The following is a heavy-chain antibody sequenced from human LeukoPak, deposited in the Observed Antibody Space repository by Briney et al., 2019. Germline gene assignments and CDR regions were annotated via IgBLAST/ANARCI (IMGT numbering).Heavy chain of an antibody. Sequence: PGGSLRLSCAASGFTFSTYWMSWVRQAPGNGLEWVANTKQDGSDKYYVDSVKGRFTISRDNAKNSLYLQMNSLRAEDTAVYYCARDPTYGVVVAAALHYYYYTDVWGKGTTVTVSS. V-gene: IGHV3-7*01. CDR2: TKQDGSDK. CDR3: ARDPTYGVVVAAALHYYYYTDV. J-gene: IGHJ6*03. CDR1: GFTFSTYW. D-gene: IGHD2-15*01.